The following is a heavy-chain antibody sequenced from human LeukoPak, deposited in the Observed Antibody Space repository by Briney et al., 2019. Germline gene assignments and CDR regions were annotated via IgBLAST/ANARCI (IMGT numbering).Heavy chain of an antibody. Sequence: GESLRLSCAASGFTVSSNYMSWVRQAPGKGLEWVSVIYSGGSTYYADSVKGRFTISRDNSKNTLYLQMNSLRAEDTAVYYCARDGYNETPFDYWGQGTLVTVSS. CDR2: IYSGGST. CDR3: ARDGYNETPFDY. CDR1: GFTVSSNY. D-gene: IGHD5-24*01. J-gene: IGHJ4*02. V-gene: IGHV3-53*01.